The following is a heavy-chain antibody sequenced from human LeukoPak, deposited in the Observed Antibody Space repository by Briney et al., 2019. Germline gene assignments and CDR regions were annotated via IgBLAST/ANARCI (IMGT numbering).Heavy chain of an antibody. J-gene: IGHJ6*04. CDR1: GFTFSNYA. D-gene: IGHD2-2*01. Sequence: GGSLRLSCAASGFTFSNYALHWVRQAPGKGLEWVAVISYDGRNQYYADSVKGRFTFSRDNSKNTLDLQMNSLRPEDTAVYYCARGTHCNSAICSWDYYYHMDVWGKGTTVTVSS. V-gene: IGHV3-30*04. CDR2: ISYDGRNQ. CDR3: ARGTHCNSAICSWDYYYHMDV.